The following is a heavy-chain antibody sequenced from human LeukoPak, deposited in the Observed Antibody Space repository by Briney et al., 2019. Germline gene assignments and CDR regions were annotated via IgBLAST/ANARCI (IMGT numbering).Heavy chain of an antibody. CDR3: VRVIVVVPTKLDYFDY. Sequence: GGSLRLSCAASGFTLSDHWMRWVRHLPGEGLEWVANISPDGSFKFYVDSVKGRFTVSRDNAKNSLYLQMNSLRAEDTAMYYCVRVIVVVPTKLDYFDYWGQGTLVTVSS. D-gene: IGHD2-21*02. J-gene: IGHJ4*02. CDR1: GFTLSDHW. V-gene: IGHV3-7*01. CDR2: ISPDGSFK.